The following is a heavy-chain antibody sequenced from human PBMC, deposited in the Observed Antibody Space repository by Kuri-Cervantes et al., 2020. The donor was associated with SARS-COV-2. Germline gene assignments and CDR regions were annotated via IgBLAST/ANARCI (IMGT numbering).Heavy chain of an antibody. CDR1: GFPFRSYS. J-gene: IGHJ3*01. CDR2: IDSSSDYI. CDR3: ARAKLGGYDAFDL. Sequence: GESLKISCAASGFPFRSYSMNWVRQTPGKGLEWVSSIDSSSDYIYYADSVKGRFTISRDNANNSLSLQMNSLGAEDTAVYYCARAKLGGYDAFDLWGQGTMVTVSS. D-gene: IGHD3-22*01. V-gene: IGHV3-21*01.